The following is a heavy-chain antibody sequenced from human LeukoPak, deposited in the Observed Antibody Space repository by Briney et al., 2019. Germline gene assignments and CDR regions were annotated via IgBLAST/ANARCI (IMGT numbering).Heavy chain of an antibody. CDR2: IWYDGSNK. D-gene: IGHD1-26*01. CDR1: GFTFSIYG. Sequence: QSGGPLRLSCAASGFTFSIYGMHRLRQAPGKGLEWVAVIWYDGSNKYYADSVKGRFTISRDNSKNTLYLQMNSLRAEDTAVYYCAREREGGFDPWGQGTLVTVSS. V-gene: IGHV3-33*01. J-gene: IGHJ5*02. CDR3: AREREGGFDP.